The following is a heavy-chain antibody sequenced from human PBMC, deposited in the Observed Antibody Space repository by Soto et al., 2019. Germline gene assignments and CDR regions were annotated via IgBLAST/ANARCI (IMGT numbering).Heavy chain of an antibody. D-gene: IGHD6-25*01. CDR1: GGSLIGYY. J-gene: IGHJ4*02. CDR2: INHSGST. CDR3: ARGNLSAAHDY. V-gene: IGHV4-34*01. Sequence: LSLTCAVYGGSLIGYYWSWIRQPPGKGLEWIGEINHSGSTNYNPSLKSRVTISVDTSKNQFSLKLSSVTAADTAVYYCARGNLSAAHDYWGKGPVVTVSS.